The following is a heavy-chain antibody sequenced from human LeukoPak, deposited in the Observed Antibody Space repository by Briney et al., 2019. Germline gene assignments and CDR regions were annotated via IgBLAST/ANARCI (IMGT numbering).Heavy chain of an antibody. Sequence: PGGSLRLSCAASGFTFSSYDMSWVRQAPGKGLEWVSAIVGSGGSTIYADSVKGRFTISRDNSKNTLYLQMSSLRAEDTALYYCARNGRRTTVTSDFWGQGTLVTVSS. V-gene: IGHV3-23*01. D-gene: IGHD4-17*01. CDR2: IVGSGGST. J-gene: IGHJ4*02. CDR3: ARNGRRTTVTSDF. CDR1: GFTFSSYD.